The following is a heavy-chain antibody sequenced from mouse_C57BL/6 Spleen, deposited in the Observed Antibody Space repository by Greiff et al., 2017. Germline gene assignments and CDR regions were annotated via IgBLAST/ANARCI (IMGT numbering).Heavy chain of an antibody. CDR1: GYTFTSYW. D-gene: IGHD6-1*01. Sequence: QVQLQQPGAELVKPGASVKMSCKASGYTFTSYWITWVKQRPGQGLGWIGDIYPGSGSTNYNKKFKSKATLTVDTSSSTAYMQLSSLTSEDSAVYYCARWTTTAAAMDYWGQGTSVTVSS. CDR3: ARWTTTAAAMDY. J-gene: IGHJ4*01. V-gene: IGHV1-55*01. CDR2: IYPGSGST.